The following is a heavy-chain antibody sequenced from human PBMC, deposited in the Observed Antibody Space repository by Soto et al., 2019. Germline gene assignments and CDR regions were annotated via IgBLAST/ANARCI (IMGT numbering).Heavy chain of an antibody. CDR3: ARDQQLAYYYGSWPIDYYPKDV. Sequence: WGSLRLSCEGSGFTFSSYAMHWVRQAPCKWMEWVAVISFGGDNKYYVDSVKCRFTISRDNLKNTLYLQMNSLRVEDTAVSYCARDQQLAYYYGSWPIDYYPKDVWGQGTTLTVSS. D-gene: IGHD3-10*01. CDR1: GFTFSSYA. J-gene: IGHJ6*02. V-gene: IGHV3-30-3*01. CDR2: ISFGGDNK.